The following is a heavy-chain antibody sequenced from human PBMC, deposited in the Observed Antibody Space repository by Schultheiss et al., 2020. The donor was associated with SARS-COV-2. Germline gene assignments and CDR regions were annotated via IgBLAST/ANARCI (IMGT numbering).Heavy chain of an antibody. J-gene: IGHJ5*02. CDR3: ARLDYSSGYYYLGWFDP. Sequence: SQTLSLTCAVYGGSFSGYYWSWIRQPPGKGLEWIGYIYYSGSTYYNPSLKSRVTISVDTSKNQFSLKLSSVTAADTAVYYCARLDYSSGYYYLGWFDPWGQGTLVTVSS. CDR1: GGSFSGYY. V-gene: IGHV4-34*09. D-gene: IGHD3-22*01. CDR2: IYYSGST.